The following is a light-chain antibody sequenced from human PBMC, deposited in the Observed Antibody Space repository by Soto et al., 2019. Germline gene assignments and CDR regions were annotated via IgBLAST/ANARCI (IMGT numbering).Light chain of an antibody. V-gene: IGKV3-20*01. Sequence: EIVLTQSPGTLSLSPGERATLSCRASQGVSSSYLAWYQQKPGQPPRLLIYGASSRATRIPDRFSGSGSGTDFTLTITRLEPEDFAVDYCQHCRTSLGGGTKVEIK. CDR1: QGVSSSY. CDR3: QHCRTS. CDR2: GAS. J-gene: IGKJ4*01.